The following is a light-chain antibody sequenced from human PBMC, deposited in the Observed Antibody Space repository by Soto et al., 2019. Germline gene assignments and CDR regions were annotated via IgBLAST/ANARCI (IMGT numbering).Light chain of an antibody. CDR3: SSFTTTSSLVV. Sequence: QSALTQPASVSGSPGQSITISCTGTSSDVGNYDYVCWYQQYPGKAPKLIIYDVSDWPSGVSDRFSGSKSDTTASLTISGLQAEDEADYYCSSFTTTSSLVVFGGGTQLTVL. CDR2: DVS. J-gene: IGLJ2*01. V-gene: IGLV2-14*01. CDR1: SSDVGNYDY.